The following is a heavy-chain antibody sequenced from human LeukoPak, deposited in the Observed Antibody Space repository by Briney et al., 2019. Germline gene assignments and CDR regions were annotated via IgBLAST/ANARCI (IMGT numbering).Heavy chain of an antibody. CDR2: INHSGST. V-gene: IGHV4-34*01. CDR1: GGSFSGYY. Sequence: PSETLSLTCAVYGGSFSGYYWSWIRQPPGKGLEWIGEINHSGSTNYNPSLKSRVTISVDTSKNQFSLKLSSVTAADTAVYYCARPASVGATQYYFDYWGQGALVTVSS. CDR3: ARPASVGATQYYFDY. J-gene: IGHJ4*02. D-gene: IGHD1-26*01.